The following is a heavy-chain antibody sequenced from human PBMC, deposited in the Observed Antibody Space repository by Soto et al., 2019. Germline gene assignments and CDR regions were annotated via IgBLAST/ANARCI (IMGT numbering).Heavy chain of an antibody. V-gene: IGHV3-23*01. CDR2: ISGSGGST. J-gene: IGHJ4*02. D-gene: IGHD6-19*01. CDR3: AKEQWLGPPVDY. Sequence: EVQLLESGGGLVQPGGSLRLSCAASGFTFSSYAMSWVRQAPGKGLEWVSAISGSGGSTYYADSVKGRFTISRDNSKNTLYLQMYRLKAEHTAVYYCAKEQWLGPPVDYWGQGTLVTVSS. CDR1: GFTFSSYA.